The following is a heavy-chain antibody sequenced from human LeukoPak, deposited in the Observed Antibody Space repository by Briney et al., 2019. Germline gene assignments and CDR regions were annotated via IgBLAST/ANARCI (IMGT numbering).Heavy chain of an antibody. D-gene: IGHD3-9*01. Sequence: SETLSLTCTVSGDSISSNSYYWGWIRQPPGKGLEWIGTIYYSGSTYYNPSLKSRVTISVDKSKNQFSLKLSSVTAADTAVYYCAGRLTGYWGPGYFDLWGRGTLVTVSS. CDR2: IYYSGST. CDR1: GDSISSNSYY. CDR3: AGRLTGYWGPGYFDL. J-gene: IGHJ2*01. V-gene: IGHV4-39*07.